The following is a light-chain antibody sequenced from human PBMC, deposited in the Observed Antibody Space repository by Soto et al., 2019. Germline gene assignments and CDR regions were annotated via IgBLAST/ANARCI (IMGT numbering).Light chain of an antibody. CDR1: SSDVGGYNY. Sequence: QSALTQPASVSGSPGQSITISCTGTSSDVGGYNYVSWYQQHPGKAPKLMIYDVSNRPSGVSNRFSGSKSGNXASLTISGLQXXDEADXYXSSYTXSSXSVVFXXG. V-gene: IGLV2-14*01. CDR2: DVS. J-gene: IGLJ2*01. CDR3: SSYTXSSXSVV.